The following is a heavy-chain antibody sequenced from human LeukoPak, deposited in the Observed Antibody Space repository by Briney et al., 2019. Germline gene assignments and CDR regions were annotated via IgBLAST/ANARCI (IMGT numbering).Heavy chain of an antibody. V-gene: IGHV4-31*03. D-gene: IGHD2-2*01. CDR3: ARGGGGIVVVPAAIAFDI. Sequence: SSETLSLTCTVSGGSISSGDYYWSWIRQHPGKGLEWIGYIYYSGSTYYNPSLKSRVTISVDTSKNQFSLKVNSVTAAGTAVYYCARGGGGIVVVPAAIAFDIWGQGTMVTVSS. CDR1: GGSISSGDYY. J-gene: IGHJ3*02. CDR2: IYYSGST.